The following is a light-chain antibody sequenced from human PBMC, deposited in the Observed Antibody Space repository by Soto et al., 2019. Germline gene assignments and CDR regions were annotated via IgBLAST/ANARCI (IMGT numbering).Light chain of an antibody. CDR3: QAWDTSTAV. V-gene: IGLV3-1*01. Sequence: SYELTQPPSLSVSPGQTASITCSGDKLGDKYACCYQQKPGQSPVLVIYQDNRRPSGIPERFSGSNSGNTATLTIGGTQAMDEADYYCQAWDTSTAVFGGGTKLTVL. J-gene: IGLJ2*01. CDR2: QDN. CDR1: KLGDKY.